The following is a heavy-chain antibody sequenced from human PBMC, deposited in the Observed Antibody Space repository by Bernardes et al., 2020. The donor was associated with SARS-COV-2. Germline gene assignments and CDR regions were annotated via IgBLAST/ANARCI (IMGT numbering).Heavy chain of an antibody. Sequence: GGSLRLSCTASGFTFGDYAMSWVRQAPGKGLEWVGLIRSKAYGGTTEYAAFVKGRFTISRDDSKSITYLQMNSLKTEDTAVYYCTSGSLYPPIQTDDYWGQGTLVTVSS. J-gene: IGHJ4*02. CDR1: GFTFGDYA. V-gene: IGHV3-49*04. CDR3: TSGSLYPPIQTDDY. D-gene: IGHD5-18*01. CDR2: IRSKAYGGTT.